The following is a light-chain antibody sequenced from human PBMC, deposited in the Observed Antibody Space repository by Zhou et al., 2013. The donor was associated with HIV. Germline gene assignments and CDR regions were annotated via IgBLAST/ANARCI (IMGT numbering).Light chain of an antibody. V-gene: IGKV1-17*01. CDR3: QQYWRSSLT. CDR1: QGIRND. Sequence: DIHMTQSPSSLSASVGDRVTITCRSSQGIRNDLGWYQQKPGKAPKRLIYAASSLQSGVPSRFSGSGSGTEFTLTINRLQPDDFATYSCQQYWRSSLTFAGGTKVEIK. J-gene: IGKJ4*01. CDR2: AAS.